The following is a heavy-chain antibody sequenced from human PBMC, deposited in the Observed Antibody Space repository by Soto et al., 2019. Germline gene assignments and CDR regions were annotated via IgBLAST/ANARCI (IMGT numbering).Heavy chain of an antibody. CDR1: GYTFTSYA. D-gene: IGHD3-22*01. CDR2: INAGNGNT. Sequence: QVQLVQSGAEEKKPGASVKVSCKASGYTFTSYAMHWVRQAPGQRLEWMGWINAGNGNTKYSQKFQGRVTITRDTSXTTAYMELSSLRSEDTAVYYCAREEGYYDSSGYLVYWGQGTLVTVSS. CDR3: AREEGYYDSSGYLVY. V-gene: IGHV1-3*05. J-gene: IGHJ4*02.